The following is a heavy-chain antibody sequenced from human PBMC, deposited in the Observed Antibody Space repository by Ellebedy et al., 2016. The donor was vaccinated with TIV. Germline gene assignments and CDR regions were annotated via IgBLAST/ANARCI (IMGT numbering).Heavy chain of an antibody. Sequence: PGGSLRLSCAASGFTFSDYAMSWVRQAPGKGLEWVSGFGVSGDTTYYTDSVKGRFTISRDNSKNTLYLQMNSLRAEDTAVYYCARDAADNGGKLDYWGQGALVTVSS. V-gene: IGHV3-23*01. CDR1: GFTFSDYA. CDR3: ARDAADNGGKLDY. D-gene: IGHD4-23*01. CDR2: FGVSGDTT. J-gene: IGHJ4*02.